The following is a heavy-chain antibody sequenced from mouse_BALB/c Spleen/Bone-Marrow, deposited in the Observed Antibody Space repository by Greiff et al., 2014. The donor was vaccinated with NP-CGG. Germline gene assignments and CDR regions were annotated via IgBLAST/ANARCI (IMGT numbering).Heavy chain of an antibody. V-gene: IGHV7-3*02. CDR1: GFTFTDYF. CDR3: ARGYYDDY. D-gene: IGHD2-4*01. Sequence: DVKLVESGGGLVQPGGSLRLSCATSGFTFTDYFMTWVRQPPGKALEWLGFIRNKANGYTTEYSASVKGRLTISRNNSQSILYLQMNTLRAEDSATYYCARGYYDDYWGQGTTLTVSS. CDR2: IRNKANGYTT. J-gene: IGHJ2*01.